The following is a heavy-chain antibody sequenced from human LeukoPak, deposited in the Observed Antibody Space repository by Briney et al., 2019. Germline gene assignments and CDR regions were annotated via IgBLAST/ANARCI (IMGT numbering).Heavy chain of an antibody. CDR3: ASTAGGYVAYYFDY. Sequence: SETLSLTCTVSGGSISGYYWSWIRQPPGEGLEWIGYIYYSGSTNYNPSLKSRVTISVDTSKNQFSLKLSSVTAADTAVYYCASTAGGYVAYYFDYWGQGTLVTVSS. V-gene: IGHV4-59*01. CDR1: GGSISGYY. CDR2: IYYSGST. D-gene: IGHD5-18*01. J-gene: IGHJ4*02.